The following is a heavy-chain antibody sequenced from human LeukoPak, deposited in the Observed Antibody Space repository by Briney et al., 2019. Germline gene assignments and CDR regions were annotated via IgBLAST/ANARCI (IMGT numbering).Heavy chain of an antibody. J-gene: IGHJ4*02. CDR3: ARGWYLDTAMARGY. D-gene: IGHD5-18*01. Sequence: SVTVSCKXSGGTFSSYAISWVRQAPGQGLEWMGRIIPIFGTANYAQKFQGRVTITTDESTSTAYMELSSLRSEDTAVYYCARGWYLDTAMARGYWGQGTLVTVSS. CDR1: GGTFSSYA. V-gene: IGHV1-69*05. CDR2: IIPIFGTA.